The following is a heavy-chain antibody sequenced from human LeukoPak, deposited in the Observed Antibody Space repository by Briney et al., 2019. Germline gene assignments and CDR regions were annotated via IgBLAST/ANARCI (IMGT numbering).Heavy chain of an antibody. CDR1: GFSFSSFW. CDR2: IKDDGSVK. D-gene: IGHD2-21*01. J-gene: IGHJ4*02. Sequence: GGSLRLSCTASGFSFSSFWMSWVRQAPGKGLEWVANIKDDGSVKNHVDSLKGRFSISRDNARNSLYLQISSLRAEDTAVYYCAREVVATASAFDCWGQGTLVTVSS. V-gene: IGHV3-7*03. CDR3: AREVVATASAFDC.